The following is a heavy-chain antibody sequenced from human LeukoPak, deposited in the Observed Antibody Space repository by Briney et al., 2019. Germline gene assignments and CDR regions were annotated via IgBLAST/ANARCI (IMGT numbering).Heavy chain of an antibody. Sequence: PSETLSLTCTVSGGSISSTAYYWVWIRQPPGKGLEWIGTIFYSGTTYYNPSLKSRLTISVDMSKNQFSLRLNSVTAADTAIYYCARRLGTYNPYFDSWGQGTLVTVSS. J-gene: IGHJ4*02. V-gene: IGHV4-39*01. CDR1: GGSISSTAYY. D-gene: IGHD1-14*01. CDR2: IFYSGTT. CDR3: ARRLGTYNPYFDS.